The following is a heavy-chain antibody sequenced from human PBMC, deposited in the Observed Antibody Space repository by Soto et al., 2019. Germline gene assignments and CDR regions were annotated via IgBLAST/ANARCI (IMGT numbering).Heavy chain of an antibody. Sequence: EVQLVESGGGLVQPGGSLRLSCSASGFTFSSYDMHWVRQGAGKGLEWVSAIGTAGDTNYAGSVKGRFTISRETAKNSLYLQMNSLRAGDTAIYFCARAIGPTLFDYWGQGTLVTVSS. D-gene: IGHD3-22*01. CDR1: GFTFSSYD. CDR3: ARAIGPTLFDY. V-gene: IGHV3-13*04. CDR2: IGTAGDT. J-gene: IGHJ4*02.